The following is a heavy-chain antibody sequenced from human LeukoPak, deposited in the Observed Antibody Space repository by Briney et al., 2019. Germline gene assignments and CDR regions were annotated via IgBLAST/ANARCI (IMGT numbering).Heavy chain of an antibody. V-gene: IGHV3-21*01. J-gene: IGHJ3*02. D-gene: IGHD3-22*01. Sequence: GGSLRLSCAASRFTFSSYSMNWVRQAPGKGLEWVSSISSSSSYIYYADSVKGRFTISRDNAKNSLYLQMNSLRAEDTAVYYCARDHFWYYYDSSGPHDAFDIRGQGTMVTVSS. CDR1: RFTFSSYS. CDR2: ISSSSSYI. CDR3: ARDHFWYYYDSSGPHDAFDI.